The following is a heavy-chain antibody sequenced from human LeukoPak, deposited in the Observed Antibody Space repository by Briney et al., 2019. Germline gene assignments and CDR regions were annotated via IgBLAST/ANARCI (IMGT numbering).Heavy chain of an antibody. CDR3: ARADVVVVVPADSYYSSYMDV. CDR2: MNPNSGNT. J-gene: IGHJ6*03. CDR1: GYTFTSYD. D-gene: IGHD2-2*01. V-gene: IGHV1-8*03. Sequence: GASVKVSCKASGYTFTSYDINWVRQATGQGVEWVGWMNPNSGNTGYAQKFQGRVTITRNTSISTAYMALSSLRSEDTDVYYCARADVVVVVPADSYYSSYMDVWGKGTTVTAYS.